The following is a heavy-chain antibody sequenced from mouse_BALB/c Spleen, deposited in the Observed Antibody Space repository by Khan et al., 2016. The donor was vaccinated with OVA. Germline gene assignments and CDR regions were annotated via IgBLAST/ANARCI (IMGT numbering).Heavy chain of an antibody. V-gene: IGHV3-2*02. J-gene: IGHJ2*01. CDR2: ISYSGST. CDR1: GYSITSDYA. CDR3: ARSIMAN. Sequence: VRLQESGPGLVKPSQSLSLTCTVTGYSITSDYAWNWIRQFPGNKLEWMGYISYSGSTSYNPSLKSRISITRETSKNQFFLQLNSVTTEDTATYYCARSIMANWGKGTTLTVSS.